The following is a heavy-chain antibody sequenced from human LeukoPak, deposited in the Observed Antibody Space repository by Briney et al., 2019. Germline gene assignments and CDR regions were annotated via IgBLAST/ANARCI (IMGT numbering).Heavy chain of an antibody. V-gene: IGHV3-21*01. CDR1: GFTFSSYS. Sequence: GGSLRLSCAASGFTFSSYSMNWVRQAPGKGLEWVSSISSSSSYIYYADSVKGRFTISRDNAKNSLYLQMNSLRAEDTAVYYCARDQSRGKVKDDVFNIGAQGTMVTVSS. CDR2: ISSSSSYI. J-gene: IGHJ3*02. CDR3: ARDQSRGKVKDDVFNI. D-gene: IGHD3-16*01.